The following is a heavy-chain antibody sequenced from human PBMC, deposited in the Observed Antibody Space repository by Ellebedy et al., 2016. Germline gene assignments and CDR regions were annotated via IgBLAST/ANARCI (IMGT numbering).Heavy chain of an antibody. CDR1: GFTFRSYS. D-gene: IGHD3-22*01. V-gene: IGHV3-21*05. CDR2: ISGRSNDI. CDR3: ARYYYDTNGYFDY. J-gene: IGHJ4*02. Sequence: GESLKISCEVSGFTFRSYSMNWVRQAPGKGLEWVSYISGRSNDIYYADSVKGRFTISRDNAKNSLYLQMNSLRAEDTAVYYCARYYYDTNGYFDYWGQGTLVIVSS.